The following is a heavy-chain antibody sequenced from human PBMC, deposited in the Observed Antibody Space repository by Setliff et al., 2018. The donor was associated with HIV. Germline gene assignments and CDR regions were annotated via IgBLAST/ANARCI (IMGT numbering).Heavy chain of an antibody. CDR2: IYYSGSS. CDR3: ARSGLYDSSGYYLEYFGY. CDR1: GGSISSHY. D-gene: IGHD3-22*01. J-gene: IGHJ4*02. V-gene: IGHV4-59*11. Sequence: PSETLSLTCTVSGGSISSHYWSWIRQPPGKGLEWIGFIYYSGSSNYNPSLKSRVTISVDTSKNQFSLKLSSVTAADTAVYYCARSGLYDSSGYYLEYFGYWGQGTLVTVSS.